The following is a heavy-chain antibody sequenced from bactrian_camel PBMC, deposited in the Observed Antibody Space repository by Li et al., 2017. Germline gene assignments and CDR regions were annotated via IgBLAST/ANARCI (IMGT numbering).Heavy chain of an antibody. V-gene: IGHV3S9*01. CDR2: IDSYGST. CDR3: VASDDPSNYGLNINSLNPLDFGY. Sequence: HVQLVESGGGSALAGGSLKLSCAAPGYTYNSNSMAWFRQAPGKQREGVAGIDSYGSTSYADSVKGRFTVSKDNTKNILYLQMNDLKPEDTAMYYCVASDDPSNYGLNINSLNPLDFGYWGQGTQVTVS. D-gene: IGHD3*01. J-gene: IGHJ6*01. CDR1: GYTYNSNS.